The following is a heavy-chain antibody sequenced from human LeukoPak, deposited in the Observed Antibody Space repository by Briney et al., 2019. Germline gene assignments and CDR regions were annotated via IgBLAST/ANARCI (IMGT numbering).Heavy chain of an antibody. J-gene: IGHJ4*02. CDR1: GYTFTGYY. V-gene: IGHV1-46*01. Sequence: GASVKVSCKASGYTFTGYYMHWVRQAPGQGLEWMGIINPSDGSTSNAQNFQGRVTMTRDTSTSTVYMELSSLRSDDTAVYYCARAGYSSSRRLDFWGQGTLVIVSS. CDR3: ARAGYSSSRRLDF. CDR2: INPSDGST. D-gene: IGHD6-13*01.